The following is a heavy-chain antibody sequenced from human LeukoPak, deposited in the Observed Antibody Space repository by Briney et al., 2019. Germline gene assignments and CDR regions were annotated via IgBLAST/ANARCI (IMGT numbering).Heavy chain of an antibody. CDR3: ARVNSSGYYFDY. CDR1: GYTFTGYY. Sequence: ASVKVSCKASGYTFTGYYMHWVRQAPGQGREWMGRINPDSGSTNYAQKFQGRVTMTRDTSISTAYMELSRLRSDDTAVYYCARVNSSGYYFDYWGQGTLVTVSS. D-gene: IGHD3-22*01. CDR2: INPDSGST. V-gene: IGHV1-2*06. J-gene: IGHJ4*02.